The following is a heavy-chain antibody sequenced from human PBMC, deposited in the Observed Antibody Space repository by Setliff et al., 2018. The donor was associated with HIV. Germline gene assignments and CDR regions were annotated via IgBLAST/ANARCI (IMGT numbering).Heavy chain of an antibody. CDR2: IYYTGNT. V-gene: IGHV4-39*01. J-gene: IGHJ5*02. Sequence: SETLSLTCTVSDGSITTDNYFCGWIRQPPGKGLEWIGTIYYTGNTYSNSSLKSRVSMSVDTSKKQISLRLHSVTAADPAVYYCARHEGYLYDGSRYFGRFDPWGQGTLVTVPS. CDR3: ARHEGYLYDGSRYFGRFDP. CDR1: DGSITTDNYF. D-gene: IGHD2-15*01.